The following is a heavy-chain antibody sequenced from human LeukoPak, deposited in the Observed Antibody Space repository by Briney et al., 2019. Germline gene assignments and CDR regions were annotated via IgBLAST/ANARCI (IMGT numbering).Heavy chain of an antibody. J-gene: IGHJ4*02. D-gene: IGHD3-10*01. CDR3: TTHHPITMVRGDEQFN. CDR1: GFTFSNAW. V-gene: IGHV3-15*01. Sequence: PGGSLRLSCAASGFTFSNAWMSWVRQAPGKGLEWVGRIKSKTDGGTTDYAAPVKGRFTISRDDSKNTLYLQMNSLKTEDTAVYYCTTHHPITMVRGDEQFNWGQGTLVTVSS. CDR2: IKSKTDGGTT.